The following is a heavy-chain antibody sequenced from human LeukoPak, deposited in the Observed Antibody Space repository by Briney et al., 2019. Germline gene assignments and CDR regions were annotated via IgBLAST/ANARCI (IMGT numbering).Heavy chain of an antibody. D-gene: IGHD3-22*01. J-gene: IGHJ4*02. CDR2: TYNTYT. CDR1: GYTSTTYG. CDR3: ARVAQHRYYYDSSAFRYYFDY. Sequence: ASVKVSCKTSGYTSTTYGLSWVRQAPGQGLEWMGWTYNTYTHYAETLRDRLTMTTDTSTSTSYMELRSLRSDDTAVYYCARVAQHRYYYDSSAFRYYFDYWGQGTLVTVSS. V-gene: IGHV1-18*01.